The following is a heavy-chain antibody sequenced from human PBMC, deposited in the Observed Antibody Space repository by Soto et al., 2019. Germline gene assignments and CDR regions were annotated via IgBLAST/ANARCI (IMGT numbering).Heavy chain of an antibody. CDR3: ARASGSNILFDY. J-gene: IGHJ4*02. Sequence: HPGGSLRLSCAASGFTFSSYDMHWVRQAPEKGLEYVSAISSNGGFTYYANSVKGRFTISRDNSKNTLYLQMGSLRTEDMAVYYCARASGSNILFDYWAQRTLVTVSS. V-gene: IGHV3-64*01. CDR1: GFTFSSYD. CDR2: ISSNGGFT. D-gene: IGHD1-26*01.